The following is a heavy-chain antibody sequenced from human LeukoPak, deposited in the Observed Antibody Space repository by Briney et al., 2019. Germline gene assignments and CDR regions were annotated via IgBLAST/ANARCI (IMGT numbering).Heavy chain of an antibody. D-gene: IGHD6-19*01. CDR2: IYSGGST. Sequence: PGGSLRLSCAASGFTFSSYGMHWVRQAPGKGLEWVSVIYSGGSTYYADSVKGRFTISRDNSKNTLYLQMNSLRAEDAAVYYCARGVFSVAGYYYYYYYMDVWGKGTTVTISS. CDR3: ARGVFSVAGYYYYYYYMDV. CDR1: GFTFSSYG. J-gene: IGHJ6*03. V-gene: IGHV3-NL1*01.